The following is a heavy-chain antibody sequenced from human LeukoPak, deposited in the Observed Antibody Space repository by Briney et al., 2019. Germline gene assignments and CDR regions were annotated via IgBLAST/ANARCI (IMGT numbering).Heavy chain of an antibody. J-gene: IGHJ4*02. CDR1: GFTVSSNF. CDR2: IYSDGNT. Sequence: GGSLRLSCAASGFTVSSNFMSWVRQAPGKGLEWVSVIYSDGNTYYADSVKGRFTIPRDNSKNALYLQMNSLRAEDTAVYYCARGNRGASAPLDWGRGTLVTVSS. V-gene: IGHV3-53*01. D-gene: IGHD3-10*01. CDR3: ARGNRGASAPLD.